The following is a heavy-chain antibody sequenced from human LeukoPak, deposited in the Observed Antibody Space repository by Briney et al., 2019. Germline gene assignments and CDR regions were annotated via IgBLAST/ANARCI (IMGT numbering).Heavy chain of an antibody. CDR1: GGSINSYY. V-gene: IGHV4-59*01. CDR2: IYYSGSN. Sequence: SETLSLTCTVSGGSINSYYWSWIRQPPGKGLEWIGYIYYSGSNNYNPSLKSRVTISVDTSKNQFSLKLSSVTAADPAVYYCASSGPFRQQLVKWGQGTLVTVSS. D-gene: IGHD6-13*01. CDR3: ASSGPFRQQLVK. J-gene: IGHJ4*02.